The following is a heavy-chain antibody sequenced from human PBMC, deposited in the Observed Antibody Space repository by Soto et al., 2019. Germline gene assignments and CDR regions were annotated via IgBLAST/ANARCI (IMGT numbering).Heavy chain of an antibody. CDR1: GGSISSYY. Sequence: QVQLQESGPGLVKPSETLSLTCTVSGGSISSYYWSWIRPPPGKGLEWIGYIYYSGSTNYNPSLKSRVTISVDTSQNQFSLKLSSVTAADTAVYYCARAYSNSLNYYDYMDVWGKGTTVTVSS. J-gene: IGHJ6*03. CDR3: ARAYSNSLNYYDYMDV. CDR2: IYYSGST. D-gene: IGHD4-4*01. V-gene: IGHV4-59*01.